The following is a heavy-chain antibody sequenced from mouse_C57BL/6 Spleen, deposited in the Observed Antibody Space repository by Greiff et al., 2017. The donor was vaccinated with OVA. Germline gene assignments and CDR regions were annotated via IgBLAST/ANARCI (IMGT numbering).Heavy chain of an antibody. Sequence: VQLQQPGAELVKPGASVKLSCKASGYTFTSYWMHWVKQRPGQGLEWIGMIHPNSGSTNYNEKFKSKATLTVDKSSSTAYMQLSSLTSEDSAVHYYARDEVSTWGGFAYWGQGTLVTVS. J-gene: IGHJ3*01. CDR3: ARDEVSTWGGFAY. V-gene: IGHV1-64*01. CDR1: GYTFTSYW. CDR2: IHPNSGST.